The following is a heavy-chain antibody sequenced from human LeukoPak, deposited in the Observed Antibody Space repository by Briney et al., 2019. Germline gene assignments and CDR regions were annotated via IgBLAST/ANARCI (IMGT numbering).Heavy chain of an antibody. CDR2: INAYDGNT. CDR1: GYTFNNHP. D-gene: IGHD3-16*01. Sequence: ASVKVSCKASGYTFNNHPMHWVRQAPGQRLEWMGWINAYDGNTKHAQTLQGRVTMTTDTSTSTAYMELRSLRSDDTAVYYCARVPPLRYYFDHWGQGTLVTVSS. J-gene: IGHJ4*02. CDR3: ARVPPLRYYFDH. V-gene: IGHV1-18*01.